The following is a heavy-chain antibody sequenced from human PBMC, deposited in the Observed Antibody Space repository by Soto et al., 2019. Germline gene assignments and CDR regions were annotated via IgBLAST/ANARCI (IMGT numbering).Heavy chain of an antibody. CDR1: GASIGTNKW. CDR2: VYQNSTA. CDR3: AVPGRGDIDF. D-gene: IGHD5-12*01. J-gene: IGHJ4*02. Sequence: SDTLSLTCAVFGASIGTNKWWGWIRQQRRKGMEWSEEVYQNSTANCDQSPKSRVTISRDKSKNQCSLTLSSMAAADTAWYYAAVPGRGDIDFWSQGTLVTVSS. V-gene: IGHV4-4*02.